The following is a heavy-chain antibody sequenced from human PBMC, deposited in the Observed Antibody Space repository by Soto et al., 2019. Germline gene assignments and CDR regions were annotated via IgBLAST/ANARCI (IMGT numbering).Heavy chain of an antibody. CDR3: ARGLRATRNGNPHPHYYYYGMDV. Sequence: LRLSRAASGFTFSDYYMSWIRQAPGKGLEWVSYISSSSSYTNYADSVKGRFTISRDNAKNSLYLQMNSLRAEDTAVYYCARGLRATRNGNPHPHYYYYGMDVWGQGTTVTVSS. CDR1: GFTFSDYY. V-gene: IGHV3-11*06. J-gene: IGHJ6*02. CDR2: ISSSSSYT. D-gene: IGHD1-1*01.